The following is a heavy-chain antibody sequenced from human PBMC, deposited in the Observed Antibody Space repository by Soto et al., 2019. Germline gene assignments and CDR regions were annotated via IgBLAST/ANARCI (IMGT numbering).Heavy chain of an antibody. V-gene: IGHV4-31*03. CDR1: GASISSVGYY. CDR3: GSFSDRITPATIVD. Sequence: QVQLQESGPGLVQPSQTLSLTCSVSGASISSVGYYWTWIRQHPGEGLEWIGYIYHSGGTYYNPSLKSRLTISVDTSGNQFSLRLSSVTAEDTAVYYCGSFSDRITPATIVDWGQGTLVTVSS. CDR2: IYHSGGT. J-gene: IGHJ4*02. D-gene: IGHD2-2*02.